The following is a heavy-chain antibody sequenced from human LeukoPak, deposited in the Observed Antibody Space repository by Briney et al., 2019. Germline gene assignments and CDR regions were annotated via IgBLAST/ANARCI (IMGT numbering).Heavy chain of an antibody. Sequence: GGSLRLSCAVSGFTFSSYWMHWVRQAPGKGLEWVAVISYDGSNKYYADSVKGRFTISRDNSKNTLYLQMNSLRAEDTAVYYCTRGSSWSQYYYYYMDVWGEGTTVTVSS. CDR1: GFTFSSYW. J-gene: IGHJ6*03. CDR3: TRGSSWSQYYYYYMDV. CDR2: ISYDGSNK. D-gene: IGHD6-19*01. V-gene: IGHV3-30-3*01.